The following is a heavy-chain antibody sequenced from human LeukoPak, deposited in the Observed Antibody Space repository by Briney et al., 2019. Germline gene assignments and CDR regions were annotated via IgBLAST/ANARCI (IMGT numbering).Heavy chain of an antibody. CDR1: GYTFTSYW. V-gene: IGHV5-51*01. Sequence: GESLQISCKGSGYTFTSYWIGWVRHMPGKGLEWMGIIYPGDSDTRYSPSFKGQVTISADKSISTAYLLWSSLKASDTAMYYCARHKGIGYNSGSYSTFDYWGQGTLVTVSS. D-gene: IGHD3-10*01. J-gene: IGHJ4*02. CDR3: ARHKGIGYNSGSYSTFDY. CDR2: IYPGDSDT.